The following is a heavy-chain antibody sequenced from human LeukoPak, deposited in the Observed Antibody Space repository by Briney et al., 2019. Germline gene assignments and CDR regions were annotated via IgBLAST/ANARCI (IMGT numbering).Heavy chain of an antibody. V-gene: IGHV4-59*08. Sequence: SETLSLTCTVTGGSISSYYWSWIRQPPGKGLEWIGYIYSSGSTDYSPSLKSRVTISVDTSKNQFSLRLSSVTAADTAVYYCARNPSYSYGPNHDAFDIWGQGTMVTVPS. D-gene: IGHD5-18*01. CDR1: GGSISSYY. CDR3: ARNPSYSYGPNHDAFDI. CDR2: IYSSGST. J-gene: IGHJ3*02.